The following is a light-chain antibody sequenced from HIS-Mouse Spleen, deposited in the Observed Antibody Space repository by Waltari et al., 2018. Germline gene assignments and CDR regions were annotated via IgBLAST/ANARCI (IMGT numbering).Light chain of an antibody. CDR1: QSVSSN. CDR2: GAS. Sequence: EIVMTQSPATLSVSPGERATLSCRASQSVSSNLAWYQQKPGQAPRLLIYGASTRATGIPARFSGSGSGTEFTLTISSMQSEDFAVYYCQQYNNWLTFGGGTK. J-gene: IGKJ4*01. CDR3: QQYNNWLT. V-gene: IGKV3-15*01.